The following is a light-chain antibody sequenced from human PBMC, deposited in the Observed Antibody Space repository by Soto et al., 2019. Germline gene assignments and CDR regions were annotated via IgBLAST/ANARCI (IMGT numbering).Light chain of an antibody. CDR1: QSISSSY. Sequence: EIVLTQSPGTLSLSPGERATLSRRASQSISSSYLAWYQQKPGQAPRPLIYGASSRATGIPDRFSGSGSGTDFTLTISRLEPEDFAVYYCQQYVSSPWTFGQGTKVEIK. J-gene: IGKJ1*01. CDR2: GAS. CDR3: QQYVSSPWT. V-gene: IGKV3-20*01.